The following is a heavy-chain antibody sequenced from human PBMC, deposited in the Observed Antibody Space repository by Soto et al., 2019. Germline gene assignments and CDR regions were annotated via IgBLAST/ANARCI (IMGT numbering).Heavy chain of an antibody. CDR1: GYTFTSCD. J-gene: IGHJ6*02. CDR2: MNPNSGNT. CDR3: ATRGGAADPVLFNYSDTNGIDA. Sequence: ASVKVSGKASGYTFTSCDINWVRHASGQGLEWMGWMNPNSGNTIYAQKFQGRVTMARNNSMNTAYMELSSLRSDDTALYYCATRGGAADPVLFNYSDTNGIDARAQRTAVTVS. D-gene: IGHD6-13*01. V-gene: IGHV1-8*01.